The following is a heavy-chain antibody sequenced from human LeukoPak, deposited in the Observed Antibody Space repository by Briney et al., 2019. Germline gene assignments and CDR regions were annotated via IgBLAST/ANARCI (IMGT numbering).Heavy chain of an antibody. CDR2: ISSSSSII. V-gene: IGHV3-48*03. J-gene: IGHJ4*02. D-gene: IGHD4-17*01. CDR3: ARELYGDFFDY. Sequence: GGSLRLSCAASGFTFSSYEMNWVRQAPGKGLEWVSYISSSSSIIYYADSVKGRFTISRGNAKSSLYLQMNSLRAEDTALYYCARELYGDFFDYWGQGTLVTVSS. CDR1: GFTFSSYE.